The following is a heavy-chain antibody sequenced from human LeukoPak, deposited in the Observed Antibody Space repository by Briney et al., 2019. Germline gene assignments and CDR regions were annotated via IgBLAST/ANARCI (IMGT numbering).Heavy chain of an antibody. D-gene: IGHD3-3*01. Sequence: SQTLSLTCTVSGGSISSGSYYWSWIRQPAGKGLEWIGRIYTSGSTNYNPSLKSRVTISVDTSKNQFSLKLSSVTAADTAVYYCARDRGDDFWSPRYFDYWGQGTLVTVSS. CDR2: IYTSGST. CDR3: ARDRGDDFWSPRYFDY. J-gene: IGHJ4*02. V-gene: IGHV4-61*02. CDR1: GGSISSGSYY.